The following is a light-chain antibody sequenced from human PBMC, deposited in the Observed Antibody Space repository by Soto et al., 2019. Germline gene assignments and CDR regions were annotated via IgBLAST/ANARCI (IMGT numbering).Light chain of an antibody. Sequence: DIQITQSPSTLSASVGDRVTITCRASQSISSWLAWYQQKPGKAPKLLIYDASSLESGVPSRFSGSGSGTEFTLTISSLQPDDFATYYCQQSGAFGQGTNVDIK. CDR3: QQSGA. J-gene: IGKJ1*01. CDR2: DAS. V-gene: IGKV1-5*01. CDR1: QSISSW.